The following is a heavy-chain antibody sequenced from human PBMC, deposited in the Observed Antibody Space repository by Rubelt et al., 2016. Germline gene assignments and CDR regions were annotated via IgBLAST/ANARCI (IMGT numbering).Heavy chain of an antibody. Sequence: GGGLVQPGRSLRLSCTASGFTFSDYYMDWVRQAPGKGLEWVGRTRNKANSDTTEYAASVKGRFTISRDDSGKSLLLQMNSLKTEDTAVYYCAREGAGYSLDYWGQGTLVTVSS. CDR1: GFTFSDYY. CDR2: TRNKANSDTT. CDR3: AREGAGYSLDY. J-gene: IGHJ4*02. V-gene: IGHV3-72*01. D-gene: IGHD2-15*01.